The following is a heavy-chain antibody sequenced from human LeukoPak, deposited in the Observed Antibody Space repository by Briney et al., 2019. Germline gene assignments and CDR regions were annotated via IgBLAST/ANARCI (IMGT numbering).Heavy chain of an antibody. CDR2: ISGSGGST. CDR3: ARGYCSGGSCYSNYYYYYMDV. D-gene: IGHD2-15*01. J-gene: IGHJ6*03. CDR1: GFTFSSYA. Sequence: PGGSLRLSCAAPGFTFSSYAMSWVRQAPGKGLEWVSAISGSGGSTYYADSVKGRFTISRDNSKNTLYLQMNSLRAEDTAVYYCARGYCSGGSCYSNYYYYYMDVWGKGTTVTISS. V-gene: IGHV3-23*01.